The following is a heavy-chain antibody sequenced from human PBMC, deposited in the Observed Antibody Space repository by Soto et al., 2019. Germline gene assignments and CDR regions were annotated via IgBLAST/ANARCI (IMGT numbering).Heavy chain of an antibody. V-gene: IGHV1-18*01. CDR1: DYTFNSYG. Sequence: QVQLVQSGDELKKPGASVKVSCKASDYTFNSYGIRWVRQAPGQGLEWMGWLSGDNGDIKYAQKFQGRVTMTTDISTSTVYMELRSLSSDDTAVYFCAGSRGFGFDFWGQGTLVTVSS. CDR3: AGSRGFGFDF. D-gene: IGHD2-15*01. J-gene: IGHJ4*02. CDR2: LSGDNGDI.